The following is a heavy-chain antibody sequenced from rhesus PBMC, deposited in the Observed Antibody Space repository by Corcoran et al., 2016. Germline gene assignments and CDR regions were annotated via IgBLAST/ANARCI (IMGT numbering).Heavy chain of an antibody. D-gene: IGHD6-25*01. V-gene: IGHV4-65*01. J-gene: IGHJ2*01. CDR1: GGSVSSSNW. CDR3: ARGALGGSWNLPLGYFDL. Sequence: QVQLQESGPGLVKPSETLSLTCAVSGGSVSSSNWWSWIRQTPGKGLEWIGYISGSSGSTYFNPSLKSRVTISTDTSKNQFSLKLSSVTAADTAVYYCARGALGGSWNLPLGYFDLWGPGTPITISS. CDR2: ISGSSGST.